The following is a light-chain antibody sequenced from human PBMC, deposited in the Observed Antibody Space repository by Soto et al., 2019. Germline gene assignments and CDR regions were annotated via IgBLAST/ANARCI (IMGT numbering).Light chain of an antibody. Sequence: DIQLTQSPSFMSASVGDRVTITCRASQDISNSLAWYHQKLGKTPKFLISAASTLQSGVPSRFTGTGSATEFALTIIGLQPDDFATYYCQQFKNYPITFGQGTRLEIK. CDR2: AAS. CDR1: QDISNS. V-gene: IGKV1-9*01. CDR3: QQFKNYPIT. J-gene: IGKJ5*01.